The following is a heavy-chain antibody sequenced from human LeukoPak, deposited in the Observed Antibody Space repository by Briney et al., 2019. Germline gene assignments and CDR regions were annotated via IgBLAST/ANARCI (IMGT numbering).Heavy chain of an antibody. CDR1: GFIFTDYG. CDR2: ISSSGSTI. D-gene: IGHD1-26*01. Sequence: PGGSLRLSCAASGFIFTDYGMHWVRQAPGKGLEWVPYISSSGSTIYYADSVKGRFTISRDNAKNSLYLQMNSLRAEDTAVYYCARVCFLWELWPDAFDIWGQGTMVTVSS. J-gene: IGHJ3*02. V-gene: IGHV3-48*04. CDR3: ARVCFLWELWPDAFDI.